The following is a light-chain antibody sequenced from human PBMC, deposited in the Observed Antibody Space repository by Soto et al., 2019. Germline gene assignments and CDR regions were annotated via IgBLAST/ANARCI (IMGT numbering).Light chain of an antibody. CDR2: AVS. CDR1: SSDVGGYNY. J-gene: IGLJ1*01. V-gene: IGLV2-14*01. Sequence: QSVLAQPASVSGSPGQSITISCTGTSSDVGGYNYVSWYQQHPGKAPKLMIYAVSNRPSGVSNRFSGSKSGNTATLTISGLQAEDEADYYCCSYTASGTYVLGNGTKVT. CDR3: CSYTASGTYV.